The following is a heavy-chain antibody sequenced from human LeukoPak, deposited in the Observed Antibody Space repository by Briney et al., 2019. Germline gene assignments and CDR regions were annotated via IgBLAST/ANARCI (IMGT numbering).Heavy chain of an antibody. D-gene: IGHD6-19*01. J-gene: IGHJ4*02. CDR3: AKGGAVAMFYFDY. CDR2: IWYDGSNK. CDR1: GFTFSSYG. Sequence: GGSLRLSCAASGFTFSSYGMHWVRQAPGKGLEWVAVIWYDGSNKYYADSVKGRFTISRDNSKNTLYLQMNSLRAEDTAVYYCAKGGAVAMFYFDYWGQGTLVTVSS. V-gene: IGHV3-33*06.